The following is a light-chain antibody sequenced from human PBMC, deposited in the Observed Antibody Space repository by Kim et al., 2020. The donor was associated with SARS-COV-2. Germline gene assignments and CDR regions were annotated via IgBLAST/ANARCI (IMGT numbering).Light chain of an antibody. Sequence: PGERATLSCRISQSISNGYLAWYQHKPGQSPRLLIHSASRRAGDTPDRFSGSGSGTDFILTISRLEPEDFAVYYCQQYDSSPTVTFGQGTRLEIK. CDR1: QSISNGY. V-gene: IGKV3-20*01. J-gene: IGKJ5*01. CDR3: QQYDSSPTVT. CDR2: SAS.